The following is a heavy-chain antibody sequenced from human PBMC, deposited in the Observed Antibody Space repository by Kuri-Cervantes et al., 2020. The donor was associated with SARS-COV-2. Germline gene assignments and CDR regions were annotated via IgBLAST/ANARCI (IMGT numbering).Heavy chain of an antibody. J-gene: IGHJ4*02. CDR2: INHSGST. Sequence: GSLRLSCAVYGGSFSGYYWSWIRQPPGKGLEWIGEINHSGSTNYNPSLKSRVTISVDTSKNQFSLKLSSVTAADTAVYYCARGGGGYILRAKYLDYWGQGTLVTVSS. V-gene: IGHV4-34*01. CDR1: GGSFSGYY. CDR3: ARGGGGYILRAKYLDY. D-gene: IGHD5-12*01.